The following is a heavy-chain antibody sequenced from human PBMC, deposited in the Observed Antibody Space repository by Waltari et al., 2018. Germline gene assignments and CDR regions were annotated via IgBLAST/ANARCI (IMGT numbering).Heavy chain of an antibody. CDR1: GSSISVGFG. D-gene: IGHD1-26*01. V-gene: IGHV4-38-2*02. J-gene: IGHJ4*02. CDR3: ARGSRGAPFEF. Sequence: QVQLQESGPGLVKPSETLSLTCTVPGSSISVGFGWGWIRQPPGKGLEWIGQIYGASGNTYYKSSLRSRVTVSKDTSKNQFSLRLTSVTAADTAIYYCARGSRGAPFEFWGQGVQVAVSS. CDR2: IYGASGNT.